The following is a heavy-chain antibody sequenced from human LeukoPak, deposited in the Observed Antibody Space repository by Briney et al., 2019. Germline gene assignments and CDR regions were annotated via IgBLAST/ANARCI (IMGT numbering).Heavy chain of an antibody. CDR3: ARDTGALQYYYDSSGYFNWFDP. D-gene: IGHD3-22*01. CDR1: GYTFTSYA. Sequence: ASVKVSCKASGYTFTSYAMHWVRQAPGQRLEWMGWINAGNGNTKYSQKFQGRVTITRDTSASTAYMELSSLRSEDTAVYYCARDTGALQYYYDSSGYFNWFDPWGQGTLVTVSS. V-gene: IGHV1-3*01. J-gene: IGHJ5*02. CDR2: INAGNGNT.